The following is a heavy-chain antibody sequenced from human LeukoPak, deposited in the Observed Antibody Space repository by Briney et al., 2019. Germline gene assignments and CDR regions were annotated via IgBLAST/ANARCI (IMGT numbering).Heavy chain of an antibody. CDR3: ARLPSRYSTRDY. CDR2: IILCGGST. CDR1: GFTFDDYG. J-gene: IGHJ4*02. V-gene: IGHV3-20*04. D-gene: IGHD5-18*01. Sequence: GGSLRLSCAASGFTFDDYGMSWVRQAPAKGLELGCVIILCGGSTGYADSVKVRFTISIAKANTNLYLQMNSLRAEATALYYCARLPSRYSTRDYWGQGTLVTVSS.